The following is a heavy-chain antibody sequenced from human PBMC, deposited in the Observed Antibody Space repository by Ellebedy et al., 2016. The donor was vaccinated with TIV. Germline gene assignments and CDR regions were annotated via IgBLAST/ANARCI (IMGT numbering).Heavy chain of an antibody. V-gene: IGHV3-7*04. J-gene: IGHJ4*02. CDR1: GFTFSGYW. CDR2: IKQAGSEK. D-gene: IGHD2-2*01. Sequence: GGSLRLSXAASGFTFSGYWMSWVRQAPGKGLEWVANIKQAGSEKNYVDSVKGRFTISRDNAKNSVYLQMNSLRPEDTAVYYCARGGTSSSYPRSGFDNWGQGTLVTVSS. CDR3: ARGGTSSSYPRSGFDN.